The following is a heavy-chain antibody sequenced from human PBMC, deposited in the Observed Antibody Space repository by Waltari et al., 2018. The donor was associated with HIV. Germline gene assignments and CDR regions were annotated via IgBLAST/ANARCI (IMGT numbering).Heavy chain of an antibody. CDR3: ARNLDGDYVLAY. CDR1: GYTFTGYY. Sequence: QVQLVQSGAEVKKPGASVKVSCKGSGYTFTGYYIHWVRQAPGQGLEWMGWINPNNGGTNSAQKFQDRVTMTRDTSISTAYMELSRLRSDDTAVYYCARNLDGDYVLAYWGQGILVTVSS. J-gene: IGHJ4*02. D-gene: IGHD4-17*01. CDR2: INPNNGGT. V-gene: IGHV1-2*02.